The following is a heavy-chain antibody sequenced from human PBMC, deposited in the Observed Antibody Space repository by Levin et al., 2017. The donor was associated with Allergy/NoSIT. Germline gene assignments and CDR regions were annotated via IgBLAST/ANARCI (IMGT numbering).Heavy chain of an antibody. Sequence: HGESLKISCKGSGYSFTSYWIGWVRQMPGKGLEWMGIIYPGDSDTRYSPSFQGQVTISADKSISTAYLQWSSLKASDTAMYYCARRGLAWNGTYGMDVWGQGTTVTVSS. CDR2: IYPGDSDT. CDR1: GYSFTSYW. CDR3: ARRGLAWNGTYGMDV. J-gene: IGHJ6*02. D-gene: IGHD6-19*01. V-gene: IGHV5-51*01.